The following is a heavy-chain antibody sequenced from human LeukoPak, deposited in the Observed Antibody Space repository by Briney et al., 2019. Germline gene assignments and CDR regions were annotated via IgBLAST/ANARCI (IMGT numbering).Heavy chain of an antibody. D-gene: IGHD3-10*01. J-gene: IGHJ4*02. V-gene: IGHV1-69*13. CDR2: IIPIFGTA. Sequence: SVKVSCKASGGTFGSYAISWVRQAPGQGLEWMGGIIPIFGTANYAQKFQGRVTITADESTSTAYMELSSLRSEDTAVYYCARLITMVRGAKYYFDYWGQGTLVTVSS. CDR3: ARLITMVRGAKYYFDY. CDR1: GGTFGSYA.